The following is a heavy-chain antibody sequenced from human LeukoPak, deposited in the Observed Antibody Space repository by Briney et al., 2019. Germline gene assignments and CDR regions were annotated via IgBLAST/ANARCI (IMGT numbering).Heavy chain of an antibody. J-gene: IGHJ4*02. CDR2: ISSSSSYI. V-gene: IGHV3-21*01. CDR1: GFTFSSYS. Sequence: GGSLGLSCAASGFTFSSYSMNWVRQAPGKGLEWVSSISSSSSYIYYADSVKGRFTISRDNAKNSLYLQMNSLRAEDTAVYYCARGGKYYYDSSGTLDYWGQGTLVTVSS. D-gene: IGHD3-22*01. CDR3: ARGGKYYYDSSGTLDY.